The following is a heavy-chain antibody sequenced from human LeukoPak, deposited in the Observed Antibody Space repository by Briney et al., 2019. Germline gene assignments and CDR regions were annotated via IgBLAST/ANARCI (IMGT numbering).Heavy chain of an antibody. CDR3: ARDMTLDY. J-gene: IGHJ4*02. Sequence: GGSLRLSCAASGFTFSSYSMSWVRQAPGKGLEWVANIKQDGSEKYYVDSVKGRFTISRDNAKNSLYLQMNSLRAEDTAVYYCARDMTLDYWGQGTLVTVPS. D-gene: IGHD3-16*01. V-gene: IGHV3-7*01. CDR1: GFTFSSYS. CDR2: IKQDGSEK.